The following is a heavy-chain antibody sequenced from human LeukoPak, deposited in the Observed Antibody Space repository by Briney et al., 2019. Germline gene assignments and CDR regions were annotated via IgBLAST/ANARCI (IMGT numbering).Heavy chain of an antibody. CDR1: GGSFSGYY. V-gene: IGHV4-34*01. CDR3: ARSPLWAGTYYFDY. D-gene: IGHD6-19*01. Sequence: SGTLSLTCAVYGGSFSGYYWSWIRQPPGKGLEWIGEINHSGSTNYNPSLKSRVTISVDTSKNQFSLKLSSVTAADTAVYYCARSPLWAGTYYFDYWGQGTLVTVSS. J-gene: IGHJ4*02. CDR2: INHSGST.